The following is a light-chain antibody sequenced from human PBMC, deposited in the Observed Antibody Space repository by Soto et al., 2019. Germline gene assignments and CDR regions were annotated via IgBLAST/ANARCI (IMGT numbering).Light chain of an antibody. CDR2: YDS. CDR3: RVWDSSSDHPGV. V-gene: IGLV3-21*04. J-gene: IGLJ2*01. CDR1: NIGNKS. Sequence: SYELTQPPSVSVAPGKTARITCGGNNIGNKSVHWYQQKPGQAPVLVIYYDSDRPSGIPERFSGSNSGNTATLTISRVDAGDEADYYCRVWDSSSDHPGVFGGGTKLTVL.